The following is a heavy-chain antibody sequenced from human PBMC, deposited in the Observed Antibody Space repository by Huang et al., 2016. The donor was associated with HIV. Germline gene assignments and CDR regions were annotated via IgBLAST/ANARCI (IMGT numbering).Heavy chain of an antibody. CDR2: ISSRSNRI. CDR1: GFTFSRYS. Sequence: EVQLVESGGGLVQPGGYLRLSCAASGFTFSRYSMNWIGQAPGKGVELVSYISSRSNRIYYADSVKGRFTISRDDAKNSVYLQMSSLRDEDTAVYYCATGDSSVSQGGQWGRGTLVTVSS. V-gene: IGHV3-48*02. CDR3: ATGDSSVSQGGQ. J-gene: IGHJ4*02. D-gene: IGHD3-22*01.